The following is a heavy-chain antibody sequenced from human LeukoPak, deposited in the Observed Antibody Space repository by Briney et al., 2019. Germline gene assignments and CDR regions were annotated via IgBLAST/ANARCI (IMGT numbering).Heavy chain of an antibody. J-gene: IGHJ6*02. D-gene: IGHD3-9*01. V-gene: IGHV3-21*01. CDR1: GFTFSRDW. CDR3: ARDGHGDGILTGYSYFGMDV. Sequence: GGSLRLSCAASGFTFSRDWMHWVRQAPGKGLVWVSSITISSNFIYYADSVKGRFTISRDNAKNSLYLQMNSLRAEDTAVYFCARDGHGDGILTGYSYFGMDVWGQGTTVTVSS. CDR2: ITISSNFI.